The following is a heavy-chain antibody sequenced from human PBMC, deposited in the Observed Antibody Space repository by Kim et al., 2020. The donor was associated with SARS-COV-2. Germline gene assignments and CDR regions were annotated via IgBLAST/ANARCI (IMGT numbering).Heavy chain of an antibody. V-gene: IGHV1-46*01. CDR1: GYTFTSYY. J-gene: IGHJ3*02. D-gene: IGHD6-19*01. CDR3: AVDPSIAEAHAIDI. CDR2: IKPSGGST. Sequence: ASVKVSCKASGYTFTSYYIHWVRQAPGQGLEWMGIIKPSGGSTSYAQKFQGRVTMTRDTSTSTVYMELSSLKSEDTAVYYCAVDPSIAEAHAIDIWGQGTMVTVSS.